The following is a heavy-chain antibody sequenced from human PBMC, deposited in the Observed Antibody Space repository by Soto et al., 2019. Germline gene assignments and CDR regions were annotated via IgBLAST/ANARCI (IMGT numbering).Heavy chain of an antibody. CDR1: GFTFSGSA. V-gene: IGHV3-73*02. J-gene: IGHJ5*02. Sequence: EVQLVESGGGLVQPGGSLKLSCAASGFTFSGSAMHWVRQASGKGLEWVGRIRSKANSYATAYAASVKGRFTISRDDSKNTAYLQMNSLKTEDTAVYYCTLLHSSSFEGWFDPWGQGTLVTFSS. CDR2: IRSKANSYAT. CDR3: TLLHSSSFEGWFDP. D-gene: IGHD6-13*01.